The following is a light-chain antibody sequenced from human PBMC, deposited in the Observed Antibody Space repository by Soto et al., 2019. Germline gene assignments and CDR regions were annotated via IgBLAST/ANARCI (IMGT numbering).Light chain of an antibody. CDR1: SSDVGGYNF. Sequence: QAVVTQPRSVSGSPGQSVTISCTGTSSDVGGYNFVSWYQQHPGKAPKLMIYDVSKRPSGVPDRFSGSKSVNTASLTISGLQAEDEADYYCCSYAGSYTVFGGGTQLTVL. CDR3: CSYAGSYTV. J-gene: IGLJ2*01. V-gene: IGLV2-11*01. CDR2: DVS.